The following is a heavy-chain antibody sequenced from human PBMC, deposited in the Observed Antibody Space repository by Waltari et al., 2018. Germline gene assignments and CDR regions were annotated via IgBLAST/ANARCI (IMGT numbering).Heavy chain of an antibody. CDR2: IYYSWST. CDR3: ARTGDYYYYGMDV. CDR1: GGSISSSSYY. Sequence: QLQLQESGPGLVKPSETLSLTCTVSGGSISSSSYYWGWIRQPPGKGLEWIGSIYYSWSTYYNPSLKSRVTISVDTSKNQFSLKLSSVTAADTAVYYCARTGDYYYYGMDVWGQGTTVTVSS. J-gene: IGHJ6*02. D-gene: IGHD7-27*01. V-gene: IGHV4-39*01.